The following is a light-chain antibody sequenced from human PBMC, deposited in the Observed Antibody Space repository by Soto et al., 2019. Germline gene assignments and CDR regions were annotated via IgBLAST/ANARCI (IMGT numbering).Light chain of an antibody. CDR3: AAWDDSLNGVV. CDR1: SSNIGINN. J-gene: IGLJ2*01. CDR2: SNN. Sequence: QLVLTQPPSASGTPGQRVTISCSGSSSNIGINNVNWYQQLPGTAPKLLIYSNNQRPSGVPDRFSGSKSGTSASLAISGLQSDDEADYYCAAWDDSLNGVVFGGGTKLTVL. V-gene: IGLV1-44*01.